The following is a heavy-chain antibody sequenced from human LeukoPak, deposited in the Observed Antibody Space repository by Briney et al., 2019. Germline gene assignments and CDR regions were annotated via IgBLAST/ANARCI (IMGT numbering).Heavy chain of an antibody. V-gene: IGHV3-7*01. CDR3: ATYTNWVAGDV. CDR2: IKPDGTEE. CDR1: GFSFSDSW. Sequence: GGSLRLSCAASGFSFSDSWMSWVRQAPGKGPEWVANIKPDGTEEHYVDSVKGRFTVPRDNDRNSLFPQMNRLRVEETALYYCATYTNWVAGDVWGQGTTVSVSS. D-gene: IGHD7-27*01. J-gene: IGHJ6*02.